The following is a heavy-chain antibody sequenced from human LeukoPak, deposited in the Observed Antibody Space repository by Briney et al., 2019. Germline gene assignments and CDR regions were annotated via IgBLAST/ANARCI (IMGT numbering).Heavy chain of an antibody. CDR1: GFTFSSYW. J-gene: IGHJ4*02. D-gene: IGHD1-26*01. CDR2: INSDGSST. V-gene: IGHV3-74*01. Sequence: GGSLRLSCAASGFTFSSYWMHWVRQAPGKGPVRVSRINSDGSSTSYADSVKGRFTISRDNAKSTLYLQMNSLRAEDTAVYYCARDVRSYYFDYWGQGTLVTVSS. CDR3: ARDVRSYYFDY.